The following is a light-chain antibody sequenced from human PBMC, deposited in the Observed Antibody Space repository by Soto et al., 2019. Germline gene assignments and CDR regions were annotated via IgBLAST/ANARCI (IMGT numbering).Light chain of an antibody. Sequence: IVLTQSPGTLSLSPGERASLSCGASQSISSSFLAWYQQKPGQAPRLLIYGASSRATGIPDRFSGTGSETDFTLTISRLEPEDFAVYYCQQYDNSPITFGQGTRLEI. CDR2: GAS. J-gene: IGKJ5*01. V-gene: IGKV3-20*01. CDR3: QQYDNSPIT. CDR1: QSISSSF.